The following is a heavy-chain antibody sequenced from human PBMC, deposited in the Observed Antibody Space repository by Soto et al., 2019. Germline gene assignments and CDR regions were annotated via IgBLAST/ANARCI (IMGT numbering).Heavy chain of an antibody. J-gene: IGHJ5*02. CDR1: GFSLSTSGVG. CDR2: IYWDDDK. D-gene: IGHD3-16*02. V-gene: IGHV2-5*02. CDR3: ARYCYTTACPSYWIDP. Sequence: SGPTLVNPTETLTLTCAFSGFSLSTSGVGVGWIRQPPGKALEWLALIYWDDDKRYSPSLKSRLTIAKDTSKNQVVLTMTNMDPVDKATYYCARYCYTTACPSYWIDPWGQGTLVTVSS.